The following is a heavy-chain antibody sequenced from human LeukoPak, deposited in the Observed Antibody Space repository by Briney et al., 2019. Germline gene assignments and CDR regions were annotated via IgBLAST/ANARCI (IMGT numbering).Heavy chain of an antibody. Sequence: SQTPSLTCTVSGGSISSGSYYWSWIRQPAGKGLEWIGRIYTSGSTNYNPSLKSRVTISVDTSKNQFSLKLSSVTAADTAVYYCARAAYYYYGMDVWGQGTTVIVSS. CDR1: GGSISSGSYY. CDR2: IYTSGST. J-gene: IGHJ6*02. V-gene: IGHV4-61*02. CDR3: ARAAYYYYGMDV.